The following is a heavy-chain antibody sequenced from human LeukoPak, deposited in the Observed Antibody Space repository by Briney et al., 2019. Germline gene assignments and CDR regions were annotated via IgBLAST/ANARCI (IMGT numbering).Heavy chain of an antibody. CDR3: ARDWNEYYFDY. J-gene: IGHJ4*02. V-gene: IGHV3-30*04. Sequence: GGSLRLSFAASGFPFSSYAMHWVRQAPGKGLEWVAVISYDGSNKYYADSVKGRFTISRDNSKNTLYLQMNSLRAEDTAVYYCARDWNEYYFDYWGQGTLVTVSS. CDR2: ISYDGSNK. D-gene: IGHD1-1*01. CDR1: GFPFSSYA.